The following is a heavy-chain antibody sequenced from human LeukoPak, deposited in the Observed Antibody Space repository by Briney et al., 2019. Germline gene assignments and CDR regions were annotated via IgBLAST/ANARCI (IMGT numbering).Heavy chain of an antibody. J-gene: IGHJ4*02. Sequence: GSLRLSCAASGFTFSSYEMNWVRQAPGKGLEWVSYISSSGSTIYYADSVKGRFTISRDNAKNSLYLQMNSLRAEDTAVYYCARVKARVIEPVWNRNYYGSGGYPDYWGQGTLVTVSS. CDR3: ARVKARVIEPVWNRNYYGSGGYPDY. V-gene: IGHV3-48*03. CDR2: ISSSGSTI. CDR1: GFTFSSYE. D-gene: IGHD3-10*01.